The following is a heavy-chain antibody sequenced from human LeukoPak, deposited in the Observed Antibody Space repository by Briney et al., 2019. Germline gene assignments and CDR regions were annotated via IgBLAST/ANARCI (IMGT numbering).Heavy chain of an antibody. Sequence: RSGGSLRLSCAASGFTFSSYWMSWVRQAPGRGLEWVADIKQDGTQRYYVDSVEGRISISRDNVKNSLYLQMNSLRAEDTAVYYCARDPSRPYSSSWLDYWGQGTLVTVSS. J-gene: IGHJ4*02. CDR1: GFTFSSYW. V-gene: IGHV3-7*01. CDR2: IKQDGTQR. CDR3: ARDPSRPYSSSWLDY. D-gene: IGHD6-13*01.